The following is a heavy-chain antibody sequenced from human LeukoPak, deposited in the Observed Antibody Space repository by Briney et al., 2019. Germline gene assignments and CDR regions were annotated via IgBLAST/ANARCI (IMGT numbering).Heavy chain of an antibody. CDR2: IYYSGST. CDR3: ARVYYSNSYDYWYFDL. Sequence: SETLSLTCTVSGGSIRSYYWSWIRQPPGKGLEWIAYIYYSGSTNYNPSLKSRVTISVDTSKNQFSLKLSSVTAADTAVYYCARVYYSNSYDYWYFDLWGRGTLVTVSS. D-gene: IGHD6-13*01. CDR1: GGSIRSYY. V-gene: IGHV4-59*01. J-gene: IGHJ2*01.